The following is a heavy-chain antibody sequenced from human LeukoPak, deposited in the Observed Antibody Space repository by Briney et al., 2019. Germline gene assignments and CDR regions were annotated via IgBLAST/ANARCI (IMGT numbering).Heavy chain of an antibody. Sequence: GGSLRLSCAGAEFTFSSYAMSWVRQAPGKGLQWVSAIVGSVLTTYYADSVKGRFTISRDNSKNTPYLQMSSLRAEDTAVYYCAKDSTIFGAKTHFDYWGQGTLVTVSS. V-gene: IGHV3-23*01. J-gene: IGHJ4*02. CDR1: EFTFSSYA. D-gene: IGHD3-3*01. CDR2: IVGSVLTT. CDR3: AKDSTIFGAKTHFDY.